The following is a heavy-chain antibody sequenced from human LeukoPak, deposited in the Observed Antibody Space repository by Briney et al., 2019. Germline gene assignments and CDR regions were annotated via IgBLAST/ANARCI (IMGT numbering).Heavy chain of an antibody. Sequence: GGSLRLSCTASRFAFSDFYMAWIRRSPGKGLEWLSYISSGATTLFYADSVKGRFTISRDNAKKSLYLQMNTLGVEDTAIYYCARVRGSFDTSGYSPPSYFDDWGQGTLVTVSS. CDR3: ARVRGSFDTSGYSPPSYFDD. D-gene: IGHD3-22*01. CDR1: RFAFSDFY. V-gene: IGHV3-11*04. J-gene: IGHJ4*02. CDR2: ISSGATTL.